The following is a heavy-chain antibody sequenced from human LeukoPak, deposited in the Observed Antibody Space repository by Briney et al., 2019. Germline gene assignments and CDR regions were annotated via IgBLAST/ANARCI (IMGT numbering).Heavy chain of an antibody. CDR3: ARDHRAHGSTSYSWFDP. V-gene: IGHV4-59*01. CDR2: ISDSGST. J-gene: IGHJ5*02. D-gene: IGHD3-10*01. CDR1: GGSIRGYY. Sequence: SETLSLTCTVSGGSIRGYYWSWIRQPPGKGLEWIGYISDSGSTNYNPSLKSRVTISVDRSKNQFSLKLSSVTAADTAVYYCARDHRAHGSTSYSWFDPWGQGTLVTVSS.